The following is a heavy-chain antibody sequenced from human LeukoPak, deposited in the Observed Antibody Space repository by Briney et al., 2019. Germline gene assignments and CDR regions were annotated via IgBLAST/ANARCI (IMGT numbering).Heavy chain of an antibody. D-gene: IGHD3-10*01. CDR1: GGTFSNYA. Sequence: SVKVSCKASGGTFSNYAISWVRQAPGQGLEWMGGIIPIFGTANYAQKFQGRVTITTDESTSTAYMELSSLRSEDTAVYYCARTMVRGVIVGFDYWGQGTLVTVSS. V-gene: IGHV1-69*05. CDR3: ARTMVRGVIVGFDY. J-gene: IGHJ4*02. CDR2: IIPIFGTA.